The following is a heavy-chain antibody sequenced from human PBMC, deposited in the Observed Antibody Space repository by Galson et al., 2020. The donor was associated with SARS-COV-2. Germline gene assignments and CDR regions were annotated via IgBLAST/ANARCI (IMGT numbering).Heavy chain of an antibody. CDR1: GFTFSSYA. CDR3: AKSFVAADTEDAFDI. J-gene: IGHJ3*02. Sequence: GGSLRLSCAASGFTFSSYAMSWVRQAPGQGLEWVSAISGSGGSTYYADSVKGRFTISRDNSKNTLYLQMNSLRAEDTAVYYCAKSFVAADTEDAFDIWGQGTMVTVSS. CDR2: ISGSGGST. V-gene: IGHV3-23*01. D-gene: IGHD6-13*01.